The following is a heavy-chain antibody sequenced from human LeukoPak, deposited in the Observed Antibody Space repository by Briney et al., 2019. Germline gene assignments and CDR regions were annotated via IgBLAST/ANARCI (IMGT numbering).Heavy chain of an antibody. J-gene: IGHJ6*02. CDR2: IIPILGIA. CDR3: ARDRGNLWFGDYYYGMDV. CDR1: GGTFSSYA. V-gene: IGHV1-69*04. Sequence: ASVKVSCKASGGTFSSYAISWVRQAPGQGLEWMGRIIPILGIANYAQKFQGRVTITADKSTSTAYMELSSLRSEDTAVYYCARDRGNLWFGDYYYGMDVWGQGTTVTVS. D-gene: IGHD3-10*01.